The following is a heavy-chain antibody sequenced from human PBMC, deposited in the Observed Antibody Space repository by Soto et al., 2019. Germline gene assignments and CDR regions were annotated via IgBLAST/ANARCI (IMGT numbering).Heavy chain of an antibody. V-gene: IGHV3-33*01. CDR1: GFTFSSYG. J-gene: IGHJ6*01. D-gene: IGHD3-3*01. CDR2: TWNDGSNK. CDR3: ASDQALRLVEWLLYTVCGMVV. Sequence: QVQLVASGGGVVQPGRSLRLSCAASGFTFSSYGMHWVRQAPGKGLEWVAVTWNDGSNKYYTDSVKGLFTISRDNSKNPQYLQMNSLGAEDTAVYYCASDQALRLVEWLLYTVCGMVVWGRGGTVTVSS.